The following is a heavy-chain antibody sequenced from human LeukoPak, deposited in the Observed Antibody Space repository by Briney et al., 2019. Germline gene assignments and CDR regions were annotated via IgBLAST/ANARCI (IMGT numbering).Heavy chain of an antibody. Sequence: GESLKISCKGFGYSFANYWIGWVRQMPGKGLEWMGIIHPSDSDTRYSPSFQGQVTISANKSISTAYLQWSSLKASDTARYYCASFGSLYTRADYWGQGTLVTVSS. CDR1: GYSFANYW. D-gene: IGHD3-10*01. J-gene: IGHJ4*02. CDR3: ASFGSLYTRADY. CDR2: IHPSDSDT. V-gene: IGHV5-51*01.